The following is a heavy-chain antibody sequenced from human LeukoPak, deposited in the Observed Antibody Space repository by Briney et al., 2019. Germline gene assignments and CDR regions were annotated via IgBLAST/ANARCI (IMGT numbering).Heavy chain of an antibody. D-gene: IGHD6-19*01. CDR2: ISAYNGNT. V-gene: IGHV1-18*04. Sequence: ASVKVSCKTSGYTFTGYYMHWVRQAPGQGPEWMGWISAYNGNTNYAQKLQGRVTMTTDTSTSTAYMELRSLRSDDTAVYYCATSIAVAGTFDYWGQGTLVTVSS. CDR3: ATSIAVAGTFDY. J-gene: IGHJ4*02. CDR1: GYTFTGYY.